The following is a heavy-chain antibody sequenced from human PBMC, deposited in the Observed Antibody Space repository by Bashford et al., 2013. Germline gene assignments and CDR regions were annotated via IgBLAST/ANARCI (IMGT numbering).Heavy chain of an antibody. CDR2: IISQFGTT. D-gene: IGHD6-19*01. CDR1: GGTLNNYA. V-gene: IGHV1-69*06. CDR3: ARDSSGWPHHPNWFDP. J-gene: IGHJ5*02. Sequence: SVKVSCKASGGTLNNYAINWLRQAPGQGLEWMGGIISQFGTTNYAPRFQGRITISADKSTSTTYLDLSSLTSEDSAVYYCARDSSGWPHHPNWFDPWAREPWSPSPQ.